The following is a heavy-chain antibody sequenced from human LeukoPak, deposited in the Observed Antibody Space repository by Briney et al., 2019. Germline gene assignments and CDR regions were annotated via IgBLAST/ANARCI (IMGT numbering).Heavy chain of an antibody. Sequence: GGSLRLSCAASGFTFSDYYMSWIRQAPGKGLEWVSYISSSGSTIYYADSVKGRFTISRDNAKNSLYLQMNNLRAEDTAVYYCARDKDYYGSGSYYLHWGQGTLVTVSS. J-gene: IGHJ4*02. CDR3: ARDKDYYGSGSYYLH. V-gene: IGHV3-11*01. CDR1: GFTFSDYY. D-gene: IGHD3-10*01. CDR2: ISSSGSTI.